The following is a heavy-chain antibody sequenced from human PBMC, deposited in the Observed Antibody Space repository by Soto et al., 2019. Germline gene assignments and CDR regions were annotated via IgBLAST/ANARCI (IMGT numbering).Heavy chain of an antibody. Sequence: PRLSCSASAFTFTIYGMHRIRQAPAPGLERVAVISYDGSNKYSADSVKGRFTISRDNSKNTLYLQMNSLRAEDTAVYYCAKDRMVGTGPYYYYGMDVWGQGTTVTVS. CDR3: AKDRMVGTGPYYYYGMDV. V-gene: IGHV3-30*18. CDR2: ISYDGSNK. J-gene: IGHJ6*02. CDR1: AFTFTIYG. D-gene: IGHD2-8*01.